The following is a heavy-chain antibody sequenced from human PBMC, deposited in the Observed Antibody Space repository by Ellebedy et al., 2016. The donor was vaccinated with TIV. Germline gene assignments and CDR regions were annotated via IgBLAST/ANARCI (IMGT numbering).Heavy chain of an antibody. J-gene: IGHJ5*01. D-gene: IGHD2-21*01. Sequence: GGSLRLSXAASGLLFNQYGMHWVRQAPGKGLEWVAVIANDGRNKYYGDSVKGRFTISRDNSKNTLYLQMNSLKVEDTAVYYCANMAWGNEDYSVDSWGQGTLVTVSS. V-gene: IGHV3-30*18. CDR3: ANMAWGNEDYSVDS. CDR2: IANDGRNK. CDR1: GLLFNQYG.